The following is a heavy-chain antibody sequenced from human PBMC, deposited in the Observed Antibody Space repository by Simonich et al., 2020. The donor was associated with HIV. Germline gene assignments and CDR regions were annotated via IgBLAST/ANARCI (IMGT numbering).Heavy chain of an antibody. CDR2: ISAYNGIT. V-gene: IGHV1-18*01. CDR1: GYTFTSYG. D-gene: IGHD1-7*01. CDR3: ARVTGTTDDAFDI. J-gene: IGHJ3*02. Sequence: QVQLVQSGAEVKKPGASVKVSCKASGYTFTSYGISWVRQAPGQGLEWMGWISAYNGITNYAQKRQGRVTMTTDTSTSTAYVELRSLRSDDTAVYYCARVTGTTDDAFDIWGQGTMVTVSS.